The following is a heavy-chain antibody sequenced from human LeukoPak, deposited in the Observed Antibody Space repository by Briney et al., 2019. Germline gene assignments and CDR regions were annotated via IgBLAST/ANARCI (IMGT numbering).Heavy chain of an antibody. CDR3: AKGELHFNTCSFDY. J-gene: IGHJ4*02. D-gene: IGHD1-26*01. Sequence: QPGGSLRLSCAASGFTFSSYAMHWVRQAPGKGLEWVAVISYDGNHKYYGDSVKGRFAISRDNSRNTLYLQMDSLKTEDTAVYYCAKGELHFNTCSFDYWGQGTLVTVSS. CDR2: ISYDGNHK. CDR1: GFTFSSYA. V-gene: IGHV3-30*09.